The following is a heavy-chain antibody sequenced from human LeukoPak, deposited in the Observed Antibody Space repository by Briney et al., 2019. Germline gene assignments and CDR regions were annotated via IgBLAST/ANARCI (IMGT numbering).Heavy chain of an antibody. V-gene: IGHV1-69*04. CDR1: GGTFSSYA. D-gene: IGHD3-3*01. CDR2: IIPILGIA. CDR3: AREKNYDFWSGYYYYYYMDV. Sequence: GASVKVSCKASGGTFSSYAISWVRQAPGHGLEWMGRIIPILGIANYAQKFQGRVTITADKSTSTAYMELSSLRSEDTAVYYCAREKNYDFWSGYYYYYYMDVWGKGTTVTVSS. J-gene: IGHJ6*03.